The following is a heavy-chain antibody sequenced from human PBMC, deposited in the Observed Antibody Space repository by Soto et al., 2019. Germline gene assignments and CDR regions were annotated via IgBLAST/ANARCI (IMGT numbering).Heavy chain of an antibody. CDR3: ANIAVVRTGLDY. V-gene: IGHV3-23*01. J-gene: IGHJ4*02. CDR1: GFTFSSYA. D-gene: IGHD6-19*01. Sequence: GSLRLSCAASGFTFSSYAMSWVRQAPGKGLEWVSAISGSGGSTYYADSVKGRFTISRDNSKNTLYLQMNSLRAEDTAVYYCANIAVVRTGLDYWGQGTLVTVSS. CDR2: ISGSGGST.